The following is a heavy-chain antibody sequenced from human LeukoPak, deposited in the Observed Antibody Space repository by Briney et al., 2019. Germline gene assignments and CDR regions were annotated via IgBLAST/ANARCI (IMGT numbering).Heavy chain of an antibody. D-gene: IGHD3-3*01. J-gene: IGHJ4*02. CDR2: TYYRSKWYN. V-gene: IGHV6-1*01. Sequence: SQTLSLTCAISGDSVSSNSAAWNWIRQSPSRGLEWLGRTYYRSKWYNDYAVSVKGRITINPDTAKNQFSLQLNSVTPEDTAVYYCARGLYYDFWPNYFDYWGQGTLVTVSS. CDR3: ARGLYYDFWPNYFDY. CDR1: GDSVSSNSAA.